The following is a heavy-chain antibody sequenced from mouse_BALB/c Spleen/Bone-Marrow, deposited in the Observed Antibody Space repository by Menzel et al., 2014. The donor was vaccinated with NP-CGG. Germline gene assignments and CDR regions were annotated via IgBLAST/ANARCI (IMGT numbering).Heavy chain of an antibody. J-gene: IGHJ4*01. V-gene: IGHV1-18*01. CDR2: INPYNGGT. CDR3: ARSRLPHYYVMDY. CDR1: YYSFTGYT. Sequence: VQLKHSGPELVKPGASMKISCKASYYSFTGYTMNWVKQSHGKNLEWIGLINPYNGGTTYNQKFKGKATLTVDKSSSTAYMELLSLTSEDSAVYYCARSRLPHYYVMDYWGQGTSVTVSS. D-gene: IGHD5-1*01.